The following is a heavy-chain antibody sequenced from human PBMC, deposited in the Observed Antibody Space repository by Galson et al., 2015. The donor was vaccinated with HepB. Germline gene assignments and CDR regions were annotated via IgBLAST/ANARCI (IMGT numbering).Heavy chain of an antibody. CDR1: GFTFSSYW. V-gene: IGHV3-7*03. D-gene: IGHD6-19*01. Sequence: SLRLSCAASGFTFSSYWMSWVRQAPGKGLERVANIKQDGSEKNYVDSVKGRFTISRDNAKNSLYLQMNSLRAEDTAVYYCARFSGYSSAWRPFYFDYWGQGILVTVSS. CDR3: ARFSGYSSAWRPFYFDY. J-gene: IGHJ4*02. CDR2: IKQDGSEK.